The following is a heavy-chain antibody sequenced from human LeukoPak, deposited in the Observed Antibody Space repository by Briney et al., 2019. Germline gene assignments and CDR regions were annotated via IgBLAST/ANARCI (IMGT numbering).Heavy chain of an antibody. V-gene: IGHV1-24*01. CDR3: ATATYHYDSSGYGTLGY. Sequence: ASVKVSCKVSGYTLTELSMHWVRQAPGKGLEWMGGFDPEDGETIYAQKLQGRVTMTEDTSTDTAYMELSSLRSEDTAIYYCATATYHYDSSGYGTLGYWGQGTLVTVTS. CDR1: GYTLTELS. CDR2: FDPEDGET. D-gene: IGHD3-22*01. J-gene: IGHJ4*02.